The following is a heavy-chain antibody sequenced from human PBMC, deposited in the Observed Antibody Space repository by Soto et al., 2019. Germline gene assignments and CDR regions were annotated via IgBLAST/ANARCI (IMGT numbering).Heavy chain of an antibody. J-gene: IGHJ4*02. CDR3: ARDGLWAAAGTKFDY. CDR1: GYSISSGDY. Sequence: PSETLSLTCAVSGYSISSGDYWGWIRQPPGKGLEWIGSIYHSGSTYYNPSLKSRVTISVDTSKNQFSLKLSSVTAADTAVYYCARDGLWAAAGTKFDYWGQGTQVTVSS. CDR2: IYHSGST. V-gene: IGHV4-38-2*02. D-gene: IGHD6-13*01.